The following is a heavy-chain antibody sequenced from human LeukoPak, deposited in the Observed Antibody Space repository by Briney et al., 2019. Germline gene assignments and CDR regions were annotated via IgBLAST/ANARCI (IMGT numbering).Heavy chain of an antibody. J-gene: IGHJ4*02. CDR2: INHSGTT. D-gene: IGHD6-13*01. CDR3: TRKSSSSWVFDS. V-gene: IGHV4-34*01. Sequence: SETLSLTCAVYGGSFSGYNWSWIRQLPGKGPEWIGEINHSGTTNYNPSLKSRVTISVDMSKNQFSLKLRSVTAADTAVYYCTRKSSSSWVFDSWGQGTLVTVSS. CDR1: GGSFSGYN.